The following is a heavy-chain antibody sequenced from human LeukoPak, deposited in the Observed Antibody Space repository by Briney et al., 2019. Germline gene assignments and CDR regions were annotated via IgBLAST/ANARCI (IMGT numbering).Heavy chain of an antibody. CDR2: ISYDGSNK. CDR3: ARDRGSREDGMDV. CDR1: GFTFSSYG. D-gene: IGHD1-26*01. Sequence: PGGSLRLSCAASGFTFSSYGMHWVRQAPGKGLEWVAVISYDGSNKYYADSVKGRFTISRDNSKNTLYLQMNSLRAEDTAVYNCARDRGSREDGMDVWGQGTTVTVSS. V-gene: IGHV3-30*03. J-gene: IGHJ6*02.